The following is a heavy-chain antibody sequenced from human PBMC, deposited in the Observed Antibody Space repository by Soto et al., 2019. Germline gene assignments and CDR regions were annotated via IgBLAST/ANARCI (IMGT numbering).Heavy chain of an antibody. CDR2: IKSKTDDGTT. D-gene: IGHD2-2*01. CDR3: TTDSSSWAYYYYYGMDV. Sequence: GSLRLSCTVSGFTFSNAWMTWVRQAPGKGLEWVGRIKSKTDDGTTDYAAPVKGRFTISRDDSRNTLYLQMNSLKTEDTAVYYCTTDSSSWAYYYYYGMDVWGQGTTVTVSS. V-gene: IGHV3-15*01. J-gene: IGHJ6*02. CDR1: GFTFSNAW.